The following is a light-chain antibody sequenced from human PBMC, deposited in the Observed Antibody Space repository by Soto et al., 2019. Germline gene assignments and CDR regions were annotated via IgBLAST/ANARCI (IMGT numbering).Light chain of an antibody. J-gene: IGLJ1*01. CDR1: SSDGGGYNY. V-gene: IGLV2-14*01. Sequence: QSVLTQPASVSGSPGQSITISCTGTSSDGGGYNYVSWYQQHPGKAPKLMIYEVSNRPSGVSNRFSGSKSGNTASLTISGLQAEDEADYYCSSYTISSTLVFXTGTKITVL. CDR2: EVS. CDR3: SSYTISSTLV.